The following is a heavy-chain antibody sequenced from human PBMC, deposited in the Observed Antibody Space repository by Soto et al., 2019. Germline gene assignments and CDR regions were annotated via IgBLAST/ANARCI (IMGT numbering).Heavy chain of an antibody. CDR2: INHSGST. J-gene: IGHJ4*02. Sequence: SETLSLTCAVYGGSFSGYYWSWIRQPPGKGLEWIGEINHSGSTNYNPSLKSRVTISVDTSKNQFSLKLSSVTAADTAVYYCASLTRGYSYGYVDYWGQGTLVTVSS. CDR1: GGSFSGYY. CDR3: ASLTRGYSYGYVDY. D-gene: IGHD5-18*01. V-gene: IGHV4-34*01.